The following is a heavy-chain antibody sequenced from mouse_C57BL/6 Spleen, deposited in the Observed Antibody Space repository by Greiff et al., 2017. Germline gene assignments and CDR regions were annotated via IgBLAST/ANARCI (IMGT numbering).Heavy chain of an antibody. CDR2: ISYSGST. V-gene: IGHV3-8*01. CDR1: GYSITSDY. CDR3: ARYRRLGGDFDY. D-gene: IGHD2-4*01. J-gene: IGHJ2*01. Sequence: EVQLVESGPGLAKPSQTLSLTCSVTGYSITSDYSNWIRKFPGNKLEYMGYISYSGSTYYNPSLKSRISITRDTSKNQYYLQLNSVTTEDTATYYCARYRRLGGDFDYWGQGTTLTVSS.